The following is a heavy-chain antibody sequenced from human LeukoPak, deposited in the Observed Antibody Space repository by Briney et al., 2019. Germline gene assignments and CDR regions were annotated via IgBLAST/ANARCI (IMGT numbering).Heavy chain of an antibody. Sequence: SETLSLTCTVSGGSISSGSYYWSWIRQPAGKGLEWIGRIYTSGSTNYNPSLKSRVTISVDTSKNQFSLKLSSVTAADTAVYYCARDLAYYDSGRLLGAFDIWGQGTMVTVSS. D-gene: IGHD3-10*01. CDR1: GGSISSGSYY. V-gene: IGHV4-61*02. CDR3: ARDLAYYDSGRLLGAFDI. J-gene: IGHJ3*02. CDR2: IYTSGST.